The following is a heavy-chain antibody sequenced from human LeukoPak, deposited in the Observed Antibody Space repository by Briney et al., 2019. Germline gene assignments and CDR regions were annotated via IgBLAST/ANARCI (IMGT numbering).Heavy chain of an antibody. CDR3: AKDRGAEIGAGFEF. CDR2: TTDDSSNR. Sequence: GGSLRLSCAASGFTFNIYAMNWVRQAPGKGLEWVAVTTDDSSNRYYADFAKGRFTISTDNSKNTVYLQINSLRAEDTAVYYCAKDRGAEIGAGFEFWGEGTMVSVS. D-gene: IGHD3-10*01. J-gene: IGHJ3*01. CDR1: GFTFNIYA. V-gene: IGHV3-30*04.